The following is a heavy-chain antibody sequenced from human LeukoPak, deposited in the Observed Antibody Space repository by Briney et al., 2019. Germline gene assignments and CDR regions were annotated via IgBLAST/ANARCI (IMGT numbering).Heavy chain of an antibody. D-gene: IGHD4-17*01. CDR1: GFTVSSIY. CDR3: AKCTVTIGGRSYYYYYGMDV. V-gene: IGHV3-30*18. CDR2: ISYDGSNK. J-gene: IGHJ6*02. Sequence: GGSLRLSCAASGFTVSSIYMNWVRQAPGKGLEWVAVISYDGSNKYYADSVKGRFTISRDNSKNTLYLQMNSLRAEDTAVYYCAKCTVTIGGRSYYYYYGMDVWGQGTTVTVSS.